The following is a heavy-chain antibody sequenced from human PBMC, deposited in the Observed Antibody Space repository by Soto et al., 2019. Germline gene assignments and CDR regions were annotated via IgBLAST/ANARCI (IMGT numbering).Heavy chain of an antibody. D-gene: IGHD4-4*01. Sequence: EVQLVESGGGLVQPGGSLRLSCTASGFTFSDSWMTWVRQAPGKGLECVARIKPDESEKKYADSVKGRFSISRDNAKNSMYLQMDSLRGEDTAVYYCVRGGSNYASWGQGTLVTVSS. CDR1: GFTFSDSW. V-gene: IGHV3-7*01. CDR2: IKPDESEK. J-gene: IGHJ5*02. CDR3: VRGGSNYAS.